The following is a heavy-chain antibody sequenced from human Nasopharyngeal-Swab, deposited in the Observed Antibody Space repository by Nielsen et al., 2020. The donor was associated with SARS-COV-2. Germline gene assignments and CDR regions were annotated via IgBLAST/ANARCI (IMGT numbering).Heavy chain of an antibody. CDR1: GGSISSYY. Sequence: SETLSLTFTVSGGSISSYYWSWIRQPPGKGLEWIGYIYYSGSTNYNPSLKSRVTISVDTSKNQFSLKLSSVTAADTAVYYCARGPGALWGQGTLVTVSS. D-gene: IGHD1-26*01. CDR3: ARGPGAL. V-gene: IGHV4-59*01. J-gene: IGHJ4*02. CDR2: IYYSGST.